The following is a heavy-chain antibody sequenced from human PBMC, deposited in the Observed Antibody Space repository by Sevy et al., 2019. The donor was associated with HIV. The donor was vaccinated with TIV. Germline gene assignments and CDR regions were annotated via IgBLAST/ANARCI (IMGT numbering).Heavy chain of an antibody. V-gene: IGHV3-30*04. CDR3: ARAPYYDFWSDYSRSYYYYGMDV. J-gene: IGHJ6*02. CDR2: ISYDGSNK. Sequence: GESLKISCAASGFTFSSYAMHWVRQAPGKGLEWVAVISYDGSNKYYADSVKGRFTISRDNSKNTLYLQMNSLRAEDTAVYYCARAPYYDFWSDYSRSYYYYGMDVWGQGTTVTVSS. CDR1: GFTFSSYA. D-gene: IGHD3-3*01.